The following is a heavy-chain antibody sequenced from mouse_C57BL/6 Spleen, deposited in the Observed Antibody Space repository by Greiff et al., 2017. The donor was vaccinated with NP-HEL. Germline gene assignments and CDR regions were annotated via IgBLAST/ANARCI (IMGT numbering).Heavy chain of an antibody. CDR3: AREGGGKHAMDY. CDR2: INPGSGGT. Sequence: VQVVESGAELVRPGTSVKVSCKASGYAFTNYLIEWVKQRPGQGLEWIGVINPGSGGTNYNEKFKGKATLTADKSSSTAYMQLSSLTSEDSAVYFCAREGGGKHAMDYWGQGTSVTVSS. CDR1: GYAFTNYL. D-gene: IGHD1-1*02. V-gene: IGHV1-54*01. J-gene: IGHJ4*01.